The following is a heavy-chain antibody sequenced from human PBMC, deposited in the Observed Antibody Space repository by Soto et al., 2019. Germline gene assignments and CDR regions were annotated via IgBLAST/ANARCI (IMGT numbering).Heavy chain of an antibody. V-gene: IGHV4-59*08. CDR3: ARHILTYYYGSGSHGPFDP. Sequence: PSETLALTCTVSGGSISSYYWSWIRQPPGKGLEWIGYIYYSGSTNYNPSLKSRVTISVDTSKNQFSLKLSSVTAADTAVYYCARHILTYYYGSGSHGPFDPWGQGTLVTVS. CDR1: GGSISSYY. J-gene: IGHJ5*02. CDR2: IYYSGST. D-gene: IGHD3-10*01.